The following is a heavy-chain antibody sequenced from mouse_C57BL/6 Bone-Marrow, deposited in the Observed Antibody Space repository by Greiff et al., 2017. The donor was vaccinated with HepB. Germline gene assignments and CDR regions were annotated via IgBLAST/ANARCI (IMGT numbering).Heavy chain of an antibody. CDR2: INSDGGST. CDR1: EYEFPSHD. CDR3: ARGQLHYWYFDV. D-gene: IGHD1-1*01. V-gene: IGHV5-2*01. Sequence: DVKLQESGGGLVQPGESLKLSCESNEYEFPSHDMSWVRKTPEKRLELVAAINSDGGSTYYPDTMERRFIISRDNTKKTLYLQMSSLRSEDTALYYCARGQLHYWYFDVWGTGTTVTVSS. J-gene: IGHJ1*03.